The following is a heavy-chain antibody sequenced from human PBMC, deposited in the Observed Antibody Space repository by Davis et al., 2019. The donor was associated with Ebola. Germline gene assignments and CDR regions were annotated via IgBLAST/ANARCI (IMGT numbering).Heavy chain of an antibody. Sequence: ASVKVSCKASGYTFTNYYMHWVRQAPGQRLEWMGWINPANHETMYSERFQGRVTINSDTSATTIDVGLNSLTSEDTAVYFCARLDYSGHYFDYWGQGTLVTVSS. D-gene: IGHD4-11*01. CDR3: ARLDYSGHYFDY. CDR2: INPANHET. V-gene: IGHV1-3*01. J-gene: IGHJ4*02. CDR1: GYTFTNYY.